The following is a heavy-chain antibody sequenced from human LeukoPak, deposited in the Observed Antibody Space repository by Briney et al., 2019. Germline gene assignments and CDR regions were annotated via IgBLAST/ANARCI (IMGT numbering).Heavy chain of an antibody. CDR2: IWYDGSNK. Sequence: GGSLRLSCAASGFTFSSYGMHWVRQAPGKGLEWVAFIWYDGSNKYYADSVKGRFTISRGNSKNTLYLQMNSLRPEDTAVYYCAKDPTNFGVPLAPYFDYWGQGPLVTVSS. CDR3: AKDPTNFGVPLAPYFDY. V-gene: IGHV3-30*02. CDR1: GFTFSSYG. D-gene: IGHD3-3*01. J-gene: IGHJ4*02.